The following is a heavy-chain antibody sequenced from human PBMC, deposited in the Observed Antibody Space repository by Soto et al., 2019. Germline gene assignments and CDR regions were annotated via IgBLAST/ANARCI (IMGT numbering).Heavy chain of an antibody. CDR2: IYHSGST. CDR3: ARWASYYDSSGYRNWFDP. Sequence: QVQLQESGPGLVKPSGTLSLTCAGSGGSISSSNWWSWVRQPPGKGLEWVGEIYHSGSTNYNPSLKSRVTISVDKSKNQFSLKLSSVTAADTAVYYCARWASYYDSSGYRNWFDPWGQGTLVTVSS. V-gene: IGHV4-4*02. D-gene: IGHD3-22*01. J-gene: IGHJ5*02. CDR1: GGSISSSNW.